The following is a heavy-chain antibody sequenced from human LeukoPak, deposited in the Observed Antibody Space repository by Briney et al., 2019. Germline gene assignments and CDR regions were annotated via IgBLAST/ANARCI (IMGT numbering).Heavy chain of an antibody. V-gene: IGHV4-59*08. D-gene: IGHD6-19*01. CDR2: ISYSGST. Sequence: SETLSLTCTGSGGSISGYYWSWIRQPPGKGLEWIGYISYSGSTNYNPSLKSRVTISVDTSKNQFSLKLTSVTAADAAVYYCSRNMAVSGTGWIDPWGQGTLVTVSS. CDR1: GGSISGYY. CDR3: SRNMAVSGTGWIDP. J-gene: IGHJ5*02.